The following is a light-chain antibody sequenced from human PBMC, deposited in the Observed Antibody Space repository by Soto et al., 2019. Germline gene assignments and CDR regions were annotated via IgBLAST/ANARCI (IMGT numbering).Light chain of an antibody. J-gene: IGKJ5*01. CDR1: QSVSSN. CDR3: QHYNNRPPIT. CDR2: GAS. V-gene: IGKV3-15*01. Sequence: EIVMTQSPATLSVSPGERATLSCRASQSVSSNLAWYQQKPGQAPRLLIYGASTRATGIPARFSGSGSGTEFPLTISSLESEDFAVYYCQHYNNRPPITFGQGTRLEIK.